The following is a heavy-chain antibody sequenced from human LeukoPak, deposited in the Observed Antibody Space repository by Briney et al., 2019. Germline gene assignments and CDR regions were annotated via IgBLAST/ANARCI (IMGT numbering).Heavy chain of an antibody. CDR1: GDSVSSISVA. J-gene: IGHJ6*02. CDR3: SLARSEYHYGMDV. Sequence: SQTLTLTCAISGDSVSSISVAWNWIRQSPSRGLEWLGRTYYRSKWYYEYAVSVKSRINISPDTSKNQFSLQLTSVTPEDTAVYYCSLARSEYHYGMDVWGQGTTVTVSS. V-gene: IGHV6-1*01. CDR2: TYYRSKWYY.